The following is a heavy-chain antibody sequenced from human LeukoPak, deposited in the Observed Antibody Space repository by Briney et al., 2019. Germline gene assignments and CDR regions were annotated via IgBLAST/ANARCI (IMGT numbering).Heavy chain of an antibody. V-gene: IGHV3-64D*06. J-gene: IGHJ4*02. CDR3: VRGTGY. CDR1: GFTFSSYA. Sequence: GGSLRLSCAASGFTFSSYAMHWVRQAPGKGLEYVSANSSNGDNTYYADSVKGRFTISRDNSKNTLYLQMSSLRADDTAVYYCVRGTGYWGQGTLVTVSS. CDR2: NSSNGDNT.